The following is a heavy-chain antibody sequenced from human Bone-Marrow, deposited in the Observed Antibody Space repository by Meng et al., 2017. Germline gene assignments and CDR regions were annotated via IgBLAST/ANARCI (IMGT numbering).Heavy chain of an antibody. CDR1: GYTFTGYY. D-gene: IGHD3-9*01. Sequence: VQLGAKVTKPVASVKVSCKASGYTFTGYYMHWVRQAPGQGLEWMGRINPNSGGTNYAQKCQCRVTMTRDTSISTAYMELSRLRSDDTAVYYCARVVLYDILTGYPFDYWGQGTLVTVSS. J-gene: IGHJ4*02. CDR2: INPNSGGT. CDR3: ARVVLYDILTGYPFDY. V-gene: IGHV1-2*06.